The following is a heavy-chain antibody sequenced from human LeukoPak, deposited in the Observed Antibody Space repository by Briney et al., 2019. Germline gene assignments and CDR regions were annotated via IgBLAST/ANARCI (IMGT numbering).Heavy chain of an antibody. CDR1: GGSISSYY. D-gene: IGHD2/OR15-2a*01. Sequence: SETLSLTCTVSGGSISSYYWSWIRQPPGKGLEWIGYIYTSGSTNYNPSLKSRVTISVDTSKNQFSLKLSSVTAADTAVYYCARLSGKVKFDYWGQGTLVTVSS. V-gene: IGHV4-4*09. CDR3: ARLSGKVKFDY. J-gene: IGHJ4*02. CDR2: IYTSGST.